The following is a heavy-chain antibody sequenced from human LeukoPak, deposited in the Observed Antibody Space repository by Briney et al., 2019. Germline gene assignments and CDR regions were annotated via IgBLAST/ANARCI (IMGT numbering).Heavy chain of an antibody. Sequence: GASGKLSCKPSGPTFTTYAISWVRQAPGHGLEWMGRIIPIIAIANYTQKFQGRVTITSDKSTSTAYMELSSLRSEDTAVYYCARELYSGSYFSSYYFDYWGQGTLVTVST. CDR3: ARELYSGSYFSSYYFDY. CDR1: GPTFTTYA. CDR2: IIPIIAIA. J-gene: IGHJ4*02. V-gene: IGHV1-69*04. D-gene: IGHD1-26*01.